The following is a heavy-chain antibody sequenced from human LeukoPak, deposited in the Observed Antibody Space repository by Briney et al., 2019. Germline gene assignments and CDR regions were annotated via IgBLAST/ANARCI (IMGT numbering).Heavy chain of an antibody. Sequence: SETLSLSCAVSGGSFSGYYWSWIRQPPGKGLEWIGEINQSGSTNYNPSPKSRVSISVDTYKNQFSLKLSSVTAADKGVYYCARENRVRFRFGELSYYFDYWGQGTRVTVSS. V-gene: IGHV4-34*01. J-gene: IGHJ4*02. CDR1: GGSFSGYY. CDR2: INQSGST. CDR3: ARENRVRFRFGELSYYFDY. D-gene: IGHD3-16*02.